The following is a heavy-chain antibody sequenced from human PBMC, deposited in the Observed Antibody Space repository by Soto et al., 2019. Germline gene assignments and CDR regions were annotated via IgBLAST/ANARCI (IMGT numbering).Heavy chain of an antibody. V-gene: IGHV3-33*05. CDR2: ISYDGGDK. J-gene: IGHJ4*02. Sequence: QVKLVESGGGVVQHGRSLRLSCAASGFTFTNYGMHWVRQAPGKGLEWVATISYDGGDKYYADSVKDRFIISRDNSKYTLYLQMNSLRAEDTAVYYCAKRQSGAFDNWGQGTLVTVSS. CDR3: AKRQSGAFDN. CDR1: GFTFTNYG. D-gene: IGHD2-15*01.